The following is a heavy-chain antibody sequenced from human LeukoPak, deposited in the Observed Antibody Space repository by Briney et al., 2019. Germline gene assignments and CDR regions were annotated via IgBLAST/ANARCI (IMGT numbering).Heavy chain of an antibody. CDR1: GFTFSNAW. Sequence: GGSLRLSCAASGFTFSNAWMSWVRQAPGKGLEWVAFIRFDGSNKYYADSVKGRFTISRDNSKNTLYLQMNSLRAEDTAVYYCAKGYSSSWYPRFDPWGQGTLVTVSS. D-gene: IGHD6-13*01. CDR2: IRFDGSNK. J-gene: IGHJ5*02. V-gene: IGHV3-30*02. CDR3: AKGYSSSWYPRFDP.